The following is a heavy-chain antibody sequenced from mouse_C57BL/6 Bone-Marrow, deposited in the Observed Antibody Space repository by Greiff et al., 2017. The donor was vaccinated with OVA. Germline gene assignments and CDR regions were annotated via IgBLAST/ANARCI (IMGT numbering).Heavy chain of an antibody. V-gene: IGHV10-1*01. CDR3: VRHPPPGGWYFDV. CDR2: IRSKSNNYAT. CDR1: GFSFNTYA. Sequence: EVQGVESGGGLVQPKGSLKLSCAASGFSFNTYAMNWVRQAPGKGLEWVARIRSKSNNYATYYADSVKDRFTISRDDSESMLYLQMNNLKTEDTAMYYCVRHPPPGGWYFDVWGTGTTVTVSS. J-gene: IGHJ1*03.